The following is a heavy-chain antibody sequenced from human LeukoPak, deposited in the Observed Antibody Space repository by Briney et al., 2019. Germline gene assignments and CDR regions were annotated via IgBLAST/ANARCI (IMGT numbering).Heavy chain of an antibody. V-gene: IGHV4-59*01. CDR2: IYYSGST. CDR1: GGSISGYS. J-gene: IGHJ5*02. D-gene: IGHD1-1*01. CDR3: AGAKLRNWFDP. Sequence: SETLSLTCTVSGGSISGYSWSWIRQPPGKGLECIGYIYYSGSTNYNPSLKSRVTMSVDTSKNQFSLSLSSVTAADTAVYYCAGAKLRNWFDPWGQGTLVTVSS.